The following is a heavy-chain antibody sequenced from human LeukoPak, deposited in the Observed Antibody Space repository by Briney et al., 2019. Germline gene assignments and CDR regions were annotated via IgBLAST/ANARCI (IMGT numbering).Heavy chain of an antibody. D-gene: IGHD3-10*01. CDR1: GGSISSSSYY. CDR3: ARRRGSMVRGVIAD. CDR2: IYYSGST. J-gene: IGHJ4*02. Sequence: SETLSLTCTVSGGSISSSSYYWGWIRQPPGKGLEWIGSIYYSGSTNYNPSLKSRVTISVDTSKNQFSLKLSSVTAADTAVYYCARRRGSMVRGVIADWGQGTLVTVSS. V-gene: IGHV4-39*07.